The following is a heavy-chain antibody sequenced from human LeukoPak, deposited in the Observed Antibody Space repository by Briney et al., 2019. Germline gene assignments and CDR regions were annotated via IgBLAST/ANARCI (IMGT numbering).Heavy chain of an antibody. J-gene: IGHJ6*03. CDR3: AKDGIAAAGTIVYYYYMDV. V-gene: IGHV3-30*02. Sequence: GGSLRLSCAASGFTFSSYGMHWVRQAPGKGLEWVAFIRYDGSNKYYADSVKGRFTISRDNSKNTLYLQMNSLRAEDTAVYYCAKDGIAAAGTIVYYYYMDVWGKGTTVTVSS. CDR1: GFTFSSYG. CDR2: IRYDGSNK. D-gene: IGHD6-13*01.